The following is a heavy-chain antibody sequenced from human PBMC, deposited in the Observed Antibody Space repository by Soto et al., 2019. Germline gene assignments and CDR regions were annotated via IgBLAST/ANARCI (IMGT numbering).Heavy chain of an antibody. Sequence: GASVKVSCKASGYTFTSYGISWVRQAPGQGLEWMGWISAYNGNTNYAQKLQGRVTMTTDTSTSTAYMELRSLRSDDTAVYYCARVVDYCGGDCYYWFAPWGQGTLVTVSS. CDR3: ARVVDYCGGDCYYWFAP. D-gene: IGHD2-21*02. CDR2: ISAYNGNT. J-gene: IGHJ5*02. CDR1: GYTFTSYG. V-gene: IGHV1-18*04.